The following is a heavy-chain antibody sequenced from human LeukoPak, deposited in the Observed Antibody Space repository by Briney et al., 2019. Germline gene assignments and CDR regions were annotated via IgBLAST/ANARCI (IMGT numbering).Heavy chain of an antibody. CDR1: GGSVSSSSYY. CDR3: ARHSTSWYASTFDY. Sequence: PSETLSLTCTVSGGSVSSSSYYWGWIRQPPGKGLEWIGSIYYSGSTYYNPSLKSRVTISVDTSKNQFSLKLSSVTAADTAVYYCARHSTSWYASTFDYWGQGTLVTVSS. CDR2: IYYSGST. D-gene: IGHD2-2*01. V-gene: IGHV4-39*01. J-gene: IGHJ4*02.